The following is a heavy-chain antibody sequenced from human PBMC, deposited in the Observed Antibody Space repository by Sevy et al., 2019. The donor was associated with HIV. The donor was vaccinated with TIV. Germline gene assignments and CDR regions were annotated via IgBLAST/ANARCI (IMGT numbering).Heavy chain of an antibody. D-gene: IGHD5-12*01. V-gene: IGHV3-23*01. CDR1: GFTFSNYA. CDR2: ISGSGGSGDKT. J-gene: IGHJ4*02. Sequence: GGSLRLSCAASGFTFSNYAMNWVRQAPGKGLEWVSGISGSGGSGDKTNYADSVKGRFTISRDNAKNSLFLQMNSLRAEDTAVYYCARERDGYNYGLDYWGQRTLVTVSS. CDR3: ARERDGYNYGLDY.